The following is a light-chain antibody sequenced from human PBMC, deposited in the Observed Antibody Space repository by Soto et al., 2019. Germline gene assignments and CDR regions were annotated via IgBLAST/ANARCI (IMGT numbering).Light chain of an antibody. CDR1: SSDVGAYNY. CDR3: CSYAGSYTFV. Sequence: QSVLTQPRSVSGSPGQSVTISCTGTSSDVGAYNYVSWYQQHPGKAPKLMIYDVNKRPSGVPDRFYGSKSGNTASLTISGLQAEDEADDCCCSYAGSYTFVFGGGTKLTVL. V-gene: IGLV2-11*01. J-gene: IGLJ2*01. CDR2: DVN.